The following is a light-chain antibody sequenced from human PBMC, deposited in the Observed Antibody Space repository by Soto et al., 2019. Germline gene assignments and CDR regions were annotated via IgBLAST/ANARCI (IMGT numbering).Light chain of an antibody. V-gene: IGLV2-23*02. CDR3: CSYAGSSVYV. Sequence: QSVLTQVASVSGSPGQSITISCTGTSSDVGTFNLVSWYQQHPGKAPRLMIYEVIKRPSGVSNRFSGSKSGNTASLTISGLQAEDEADYYFCSYAGSSVYVFGTGTKLTVL. CDR1: SSDVGTFNL. CDR2: EVI. J-gene: IGLJ1*01.